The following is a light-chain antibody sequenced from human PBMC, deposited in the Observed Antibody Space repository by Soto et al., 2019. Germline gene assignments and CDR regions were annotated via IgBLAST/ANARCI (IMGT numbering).Light chain of an antibody. CDR1: QIVDSLY. J-gene: IGKJ4*01. V-gene: IGKV3-20*01. CDR3: QLYGRSPPQVI. Sequence: EIVLTQSPGTLSLSPGERATLSCRASQIVDSLYLTWYQQKPGQAPRLLIYGASSRATGIPHRFSGSGSGTDFTLTISRLEPEDFVVYYCQLYGRSPPQVIFGGGTKVEIK. CDR2: GAS.